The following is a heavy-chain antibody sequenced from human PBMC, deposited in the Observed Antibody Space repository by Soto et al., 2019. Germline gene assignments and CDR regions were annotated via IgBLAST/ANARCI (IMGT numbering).Heavy chain of an antibody. CDR2: VYATGTS. J-gene: IGHJ5*02. D-gene: IGHD4-17*01. CDR1: GFTLRNYA. Sequence: GSLRLSCEASGFTLRNYAMTWIRQAPGKGLEWMGRVYATGTSDYNPSLRSRIAMSVDISKKTFSLRLRSVTAADTGVYYCVRDGSKTLRDCFDPWGQGILVTVSS. CDR3: VRDGSKTLRDCFDP. V-gene: IGHV4-4*07.